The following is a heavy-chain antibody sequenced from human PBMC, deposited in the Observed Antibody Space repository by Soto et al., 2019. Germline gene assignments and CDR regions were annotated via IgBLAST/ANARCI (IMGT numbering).Heavy chain of an antibody. D-gene: IGHD6-13*01. Sequence: QVQLQESGPGLVKPSQTLSLTCTVSGGSISSGGYYWSWIRQHPGKGLEWIGYIYYSGSTYYNPSLTSRVTISVDTSKNQFSLKLSSVTAADTAVYYCAREELAGIAAAAPYGMDVWGQGTTVTVSS. CDR3: AREELAGIAAAAPYGMDV. CDR1: GGSISSGGYY. CDR2: IYYSGST. J-gene: IGHJ6*02. V-gene: IGHV4-31*03.